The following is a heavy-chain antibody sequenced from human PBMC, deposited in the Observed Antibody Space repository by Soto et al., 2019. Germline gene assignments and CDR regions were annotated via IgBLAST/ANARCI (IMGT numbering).Heavy chain of an antibody. J-gene: IGHJ4*02. CDR3: ARREIQGPIDY. V-gene: IGHV4-28*01. Sequence: QVQLQESGPGLVKPSDTLSLTCAVSGYSISSSNWWGWIRQPPGKGLEWIGYIYYSGTTYYNPSLNSRVTMSVDPSKTQFSLKLTSVTAVDTAVYYCARREIQGPIDYWGQGTLVTVSS. CDR1: GYSISSSNW. D-gene: IGHD1-26*01. CDR2: IYYSGTT.